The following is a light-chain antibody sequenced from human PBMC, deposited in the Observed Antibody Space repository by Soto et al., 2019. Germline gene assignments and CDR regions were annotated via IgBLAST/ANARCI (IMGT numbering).Light chain of an antibody. CDR2: LNSDGSH. CDR1: SGHTNYA. J-gene: IGLJ2*01. Sequence: QSVLTQSPSASASLGASVKLTCTLSSGHTNYAIAWHQQHPEKGPRFLMKLNSDGSHRKGDGIPDRFSGSSSGSERYLTISSLQSDDEADYYCQTWDTGIGVFGGGTKLTVL. V-gene: IGLV4-69*01. CDR3: QTWDTGIGV.